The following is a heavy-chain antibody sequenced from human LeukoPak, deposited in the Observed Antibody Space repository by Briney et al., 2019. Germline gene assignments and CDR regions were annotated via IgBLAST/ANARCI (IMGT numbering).Heavy chain of an antibody. CDR1: GFTFSSYS. Sequence: GGSLRLSFAASGFTFSSYSMNWVRQAPGKGLEWVSSISSSSSYIYYADSVKGRFTISRDNAKNSLYLQMNSLRAEDTAVYYCARGGSSGYSPYYFDYWGQGTLVTVSS. CDR2: ISSSSSYI. V-gene: IGHV3-21*01. CDR3: ARGGSSGYSPYYFDY. D-gene: IGHD3-22*01. J-gene: IGHJ4*02.